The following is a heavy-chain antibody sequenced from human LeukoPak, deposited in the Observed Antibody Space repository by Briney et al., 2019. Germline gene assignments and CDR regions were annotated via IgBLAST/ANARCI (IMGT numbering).Heavy chain of an antibody. Sequence: PSETLSLTCAVYGGSFSGYYWSWIRQPPGKGLEWIGEINHSGSTNYNPSLKSRVTISVDTSKNQFSLKLSSVTAADTAVYYCARKVYSSSWQTTVALDYWGQGTLVTVSS. CDR3: ARKVYSSSWQTTVALDY. D-gene: IGHD6-13*01. J-gene: IGHJ4*02. CDR1: GGSFSGYY. V-gene: IGHV4-34*01. CDR2: INHSGST.